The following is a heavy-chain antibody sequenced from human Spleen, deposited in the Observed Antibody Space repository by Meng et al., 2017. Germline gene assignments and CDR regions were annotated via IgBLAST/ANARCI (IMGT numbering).Heavy chain of an antibody. CDR2: INHSGST. J-gene: IGHJ5*02. D-gene: IGHD2-15*01. CDR3: ARVPTPGWFDP. V-gene: IGHV4-34*10. CDR1: GGSFSGYY. Sequence: QVQLKGSGPGLVKPSETLSLTCAVYGGSFSGYYWSWIRQPPGKGLEWIGEINHSGSTNYNPSLKSRVTISVDTSKNQFSLKLSSVTAADTAVYYCARVPTPGWFDPWGQGTLVTVSS.